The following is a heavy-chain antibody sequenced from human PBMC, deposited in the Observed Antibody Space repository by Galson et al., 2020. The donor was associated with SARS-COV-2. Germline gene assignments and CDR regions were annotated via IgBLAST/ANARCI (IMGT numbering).Heavy chain of an antibody. D-gene: IGHD6-13*01. CDR3: AWYESDNLAFGS. CDR1: GGSINRGDYY. V-gene: IGHV4-31*03. J-gene: IGHJ4*02. Sequence: SETLSLTCTVSGGSINRGDYYWSWIRQPPAKGLEWIGYISSSGGTSYNPSPKSRVTISIDTSNNQFSLRLSSVTAADTALYSCAWYESDNLAFGSWGQGTLVTVSS. CDR2: ISSSGGT.